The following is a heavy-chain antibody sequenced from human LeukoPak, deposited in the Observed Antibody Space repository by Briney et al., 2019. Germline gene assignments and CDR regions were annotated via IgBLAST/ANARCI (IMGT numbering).Heavy chain of an antibody. CDR2: INHSGST. Sequence: KPSENLSLTCAVCGGSFRGSYGSWIRQAPGKGLEWIGEINHSGSTNYNPSLKSRVTISVDTSKNQFSLKLSSVTAADTAVYYCARVPYDFWSGYYSVVDVWGKGTTVTVSS. D-gene: IGHD3-3*01. V-gene: IGHV4-34*01. CDR1: GGSFRGSY. J-gene: IGHJ6*04. CDR3: ARVPYDFWSGYYSVVDV.